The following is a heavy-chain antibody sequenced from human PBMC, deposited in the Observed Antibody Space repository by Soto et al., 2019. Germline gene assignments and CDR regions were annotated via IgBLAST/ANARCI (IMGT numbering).Heavy chain of an antibody. V-gene: IGHV4-34*01. D-gene: IGHD3-3*01. CDR2: INHSGST. CDR3: ARGRIDFWSAKNWFDP. CDR1: GGSFSGYY. J-gene: IGHJ5*02. Sequence: PSETLSLTCAVYGGSFSGYYWSWIRQPPGKGLEWIGEINHSGSTNYNPSLKSRVTISVDTSKNQFSLKLSSVTAADTAVYYCARGRIDFWSAKNWFDPWGQGTLVTVSS.